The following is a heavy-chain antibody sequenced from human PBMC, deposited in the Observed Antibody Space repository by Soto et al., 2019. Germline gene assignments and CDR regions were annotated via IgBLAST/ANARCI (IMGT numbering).Heavy chain of an antibody. D-gene: IGHD5-18*01. Sequence: PSETLSLTCAVSGGSISSGGYSWSWIRQPPGKGLEWIGYIYHSGSAYYSPSLKSRVTISVDWSKNQFSLKLSSVTAADTAVYYCARDNGYSYGYTLDHWGQGTLVTVSS. J-gene: IGHJ4*02. CDR2: IYHSGSA. CDR1: GGSISSGGYS. CDR3: ARDNGYSYGYTLDH. V-gene: IGHV4-30-2*01.